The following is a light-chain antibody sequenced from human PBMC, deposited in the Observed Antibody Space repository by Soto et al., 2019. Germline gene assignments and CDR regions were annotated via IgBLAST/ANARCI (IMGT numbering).Light chain of an antibody. Sequence: ETVMTQSPVTLSVSPGEGVTLSCRATQTVGSSLAWYQQKPGQPPRLLIYGASTRATGVPDRFSGSDSGTEFTLTISSLQSEEFAVYYCHQYFSWPQTFGQGTKVEFK. V-gene: IGKV3-15*01. CDR3: HQYFSWPQT. CDR1: QTVGSS. J-gene: IGKJ1*01. CDR2: GAS.